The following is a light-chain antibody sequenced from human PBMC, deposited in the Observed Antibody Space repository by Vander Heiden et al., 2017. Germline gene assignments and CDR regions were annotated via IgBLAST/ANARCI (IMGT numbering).Light chain of an antibody. CDR1: QRVGVN. V-gene: IGKV3-15*01. CDR2: GAS. CDR3: PQYNNWPPLT. Sequence: EIEMTQAPATRSVSPGQSATLSCRASQRVGVNLAWYQQKPGQAPWLLIYGASTRATGIPARFSGSGSGTDFTLTISSLQSEDFAVYYCPQYNNWPPLTFGGGSKVEIK. J-gene: IGKJ4*01.